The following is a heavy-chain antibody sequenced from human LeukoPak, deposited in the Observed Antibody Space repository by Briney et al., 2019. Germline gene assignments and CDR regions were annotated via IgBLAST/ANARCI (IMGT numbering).Heavy chain of an antibody. J-gene: IGHJ4*02. CDR2: IYPGDSDT. D-gene: IGHD3-22*01. CDR1: GYSFTNYW. Sequence: GESLKISCKGSGYSFTNYWIGWGRQMPGKGLEWMGTIYPGDSDTRYRPSFQGQVTISADKSISTAYLQWSSLKAPDTAMYYCARLGLETYGGSGYYYFDYWGQGALVTVSS. V-gene: IGHV5-51*01. CDR3: ARLGLETYGGSGYYYFDY.